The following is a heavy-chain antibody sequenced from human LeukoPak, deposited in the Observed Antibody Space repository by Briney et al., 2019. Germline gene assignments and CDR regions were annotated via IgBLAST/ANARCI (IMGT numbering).Heavy chain of an antibody. CDR3: ASGSLASYFDH. CDR1: GYTFSGYY. V-gene: IGHV1-2*02. CDR2: INPNSGGT. D-gene: IGHD3-16*01. J-gene: IGHJ4*02. Sequence: GASVKVSCKASGYTFSGYYMHWVRQAPGQGLEWMGWINPNSGGTEYVQKFQRRVTTTRDPSISTAYMELSRLRSDDTAVYYCASGSLASYFDHWGQGTLVTVSS.